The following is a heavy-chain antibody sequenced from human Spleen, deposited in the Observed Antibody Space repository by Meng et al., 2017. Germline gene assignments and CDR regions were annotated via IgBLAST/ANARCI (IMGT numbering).Heavy chain of an antibody. D-gene: IGHD3-9*01. CDR3: ARRAYYDILTGDDAFDI. CDR2: INTNTGNP. Sequence: ASVKVSCKASGYTFTSYAMNWVRQAPGQGLEWMGWINTNTGNPTYAQGFTGRFVFSLDTSVSTAYLQISSLKAEDTAVYYCARRAYYDILTGDDAFDIWGQGTRVTVSS. CDR1: GYTFTSYA. V-gene: IGHV7-4-1*02. J-gene: IGHJ3*02.